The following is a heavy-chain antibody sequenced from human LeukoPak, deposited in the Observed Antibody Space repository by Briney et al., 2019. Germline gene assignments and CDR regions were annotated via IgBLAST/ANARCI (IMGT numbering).Heavy chain of an antibody. CDR3: ARGATMVRGVTYYYYYYMDV. J-gene: IGHJ6*03. D-gene: IGHD3-10*01. CDR2: IYSGGST. Sequence: PGGSLRLSCAASGFIFDDYGMSWVRQAPGKGLEWVSVIYSGGSTYYADSVKGRFTISRDNSKSTLYIQMNSLRAEDTAVYYCARGATMVRGVTYYYYYYMDVWGKGTTVTISS. CDR1: GFIFDDYG. V-gene: IGHV3-53*01.